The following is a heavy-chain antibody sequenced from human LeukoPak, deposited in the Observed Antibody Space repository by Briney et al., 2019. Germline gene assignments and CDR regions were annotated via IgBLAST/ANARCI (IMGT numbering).Heavy chain of an antibody. CDR2: IKSKTDGGTT. CDR3: TTKVLRTVTTRYAFDI. V-gene: IGHV3-15*07. Sequence: GGSLRLSCAASGFTFSNAWMNWVRQAPGEGLEWVGRIKSKTDGGTTDYAAPVKGRFTISRDDSKNTLYLQMNSLKTEDTAVYYCTTKVLRTVTTRYAFDIWGQGTMVTVSS. D-gene: IGHD4-17*01. CDR1: GFTFSNAW. J-gene: IGHJ3*02.